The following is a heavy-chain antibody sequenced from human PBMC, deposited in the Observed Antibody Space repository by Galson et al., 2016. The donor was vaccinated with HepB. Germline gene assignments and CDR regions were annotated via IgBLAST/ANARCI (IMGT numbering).Heavy chain of an antibody. CDR1: GGTFSSYA. V-gene: IGHV1-69*01. CDR2: IIPMFGRA. J-gene: IGHJ4*02. Sequence: SCKASGGTFSSYAINWMRQASGQGLEWMGGIIPMFGRANYAQRFQGKVTITADESTGTAYMEMSSLRSDDTAVYYCARVDYYGSGTHYYFDYWGQGTLVTVSS. D-gene: IGHD3-10*01. CDR3: ARVDYYGSGTHYYFDY.